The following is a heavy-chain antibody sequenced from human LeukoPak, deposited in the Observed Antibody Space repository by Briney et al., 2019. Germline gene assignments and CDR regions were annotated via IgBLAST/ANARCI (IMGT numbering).Heavy chain of an antibody. CDR2: ISITSGYI. J-gene: IGHJ3*02. V-gene: IGHV3-21*01. CDR1: GFTFSSYT. Sequence: PGGSLRLSCAASGFTFSSYTMDWVRQAPGKGLEWVSSISITSGYIYYADSVKGRFTISRDNAKNSLYLQMSSLRAEDTAVYYCARDRSSGSHRVVTAFDIWGQGTMVTVSS. CDR3: ARDRSSGSHRVVTAFDI. D-gene: IGHD1-26*01.